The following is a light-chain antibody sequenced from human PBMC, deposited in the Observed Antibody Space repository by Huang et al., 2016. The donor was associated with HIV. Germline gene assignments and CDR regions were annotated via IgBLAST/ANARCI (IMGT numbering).Light chain of an antibody. CDR1: KSIANN. CDR2: GAS. Sequence: LLPQSPVTLSVSPGENVTLSCRASKSIANNLAWYQQRPGQAPSLLIYGASTRINEIPGMVHGSASGTQLTLSITSLQPDDFTVYYCQQYNVWPYTFGQGTKLEIK. J-gene: IGKJ2*01. V-gene: IGKV3-15*01. CDR3: QQYNVWPYT.